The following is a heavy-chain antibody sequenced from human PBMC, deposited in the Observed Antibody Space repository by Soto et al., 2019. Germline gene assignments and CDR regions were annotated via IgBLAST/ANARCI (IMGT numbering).Heavy chain of an antibody. Sequence: SVKVSCKASGGTFSSYAISWVRQAPGQGLEWMGGIIPIFGTANYAQKFQGRVTITADESTSTAYMELSSLRSEDTAVYYCARDRMGKGYYDSSGYYRRDAFDIWGQGTMVTVSS. CDR1: GGTFSSYA. V-gene: IGHV1-69*13. J-gene: IGHJ3*02. CDR3: ARDRMGKGYYDSSGYYRRDAFDI. D-gene: IGHD3-22*01. CDR2: IIPIFGTA.